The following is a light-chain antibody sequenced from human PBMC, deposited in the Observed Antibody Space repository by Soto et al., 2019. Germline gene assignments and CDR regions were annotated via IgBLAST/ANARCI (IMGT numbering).Light chain of an antibody. CDR2: GAS. V-gene: IGKV3-20*01. CDR1: QSVSSSY. J-gene: IGKJ3*01. CDR3: QQYGSSP. Sequence: EIVLTQSPATLSVSPGERATLCCRASQSVSSSYLAWYQQKPGQAPRLLIYGASSRATGIPDRFSGSGSGTDFTLTISRLEPEDFAVYYCQQYGSSPFGPGTKVDIK.